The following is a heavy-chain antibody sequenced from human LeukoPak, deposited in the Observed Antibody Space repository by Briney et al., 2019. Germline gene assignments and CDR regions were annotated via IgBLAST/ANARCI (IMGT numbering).Heavy chain of an antibody. V-gene: IGHV3-23*01. CDR3: ARGGRYSYASFDY. D-gene: IGHD5-18*01. Sequence: GGSLRLSCAASGFTFSSYAMSWVRQAPGKGLEWVSTISGSGASTDYADSVKGRFTISRDNAKNTLYLQMNSLRAEDTAVYYCARGGRYSYASFDYWGQGTLVTVSS. CDR1: GFTFSSYA. J-gene: IGHJ4*02. CDR2: ISGSGAST.